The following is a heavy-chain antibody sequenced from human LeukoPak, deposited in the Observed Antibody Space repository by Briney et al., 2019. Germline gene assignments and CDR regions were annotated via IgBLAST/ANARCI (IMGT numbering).Heavy chain of an antibody. CDR3: ATSGYSSSWYFG. V-gene: IGHV3-48*01. CDR1: GFTFSNYS. J-gene: IGHJ4*02. D-gene: IGHD6-13*01. Sequence: AGGSLRLSCAASGFTFSNYSMNWVRQAPGKGLEWVSYISRSSTTIYYADSVKGRFTISRDNAKNSLYLQMNGLRAEDTAVYYCATSGYSSSWYFGWGQGTLVTVSS. CDR2: ISRSSTTI.